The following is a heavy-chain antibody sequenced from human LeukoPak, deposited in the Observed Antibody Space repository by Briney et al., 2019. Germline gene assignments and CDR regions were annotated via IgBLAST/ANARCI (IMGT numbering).Heavy chain of an antibody. J-gene: IGHJ6*02. CDR3: ARRGATISGVVTYHDNGLDV. CDR1: GFSFHMYW. V-gene: IGHV3-7*01. Sequence: GGSLRLSCVASGFSFHMYWMVWVRQAPGKGLEWVANIKEDGSEKNYLDAVKGRFTISRDNAQNSLYVHMTSLRVEDTGVYYCARRGATISGVVTYHDNGLDVWGQGTSVTVSS. CDR2: IKEDGSEK. D-gene: IGHD3-3*01.